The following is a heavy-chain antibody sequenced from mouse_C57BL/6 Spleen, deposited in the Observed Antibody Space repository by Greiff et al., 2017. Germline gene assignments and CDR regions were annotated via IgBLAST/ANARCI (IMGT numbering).Heavy chain of an antibody. CDR3: ARGGGYYDYAMDY. Sequence: EVQVVESGGGLVKPGGSLKLSCAASGFTFSSYAMSWVRQTPEQRLEWVATISDGGSYTYYPDNVKGRFTISRDNAKTNLYLQMSHLKSEDTAMYYCARGGGYYDYAMDYWGQGTSVTVSS. CDR2: ISDGGSYT. CDR1: GFTFSSYA. D-gene: IGHD2-3*01. J-gene: IGHJ4*01. V-gene: IGHV5-4*01.